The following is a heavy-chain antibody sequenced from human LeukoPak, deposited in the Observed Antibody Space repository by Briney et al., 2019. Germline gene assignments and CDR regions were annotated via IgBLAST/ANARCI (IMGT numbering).Heavy chain of an antibody. CDR3: ARDRDGRSLDFDY. CDR1: GGSISSGGYS. D-gene: IGHD5-24*01. J-gene: IGHJ4*02. V-gene: IGHV4-30-2*01. Sequence: PSETLSLTCAVSGGSISSGGYSWSWIRQPPGKGLEWIGYIYHSGSTYYNPSLESRVTISVDRSKNQFSLKLSSVTAADTAVYYCARDRDGRSLDFDYWGQGTLVTVSS. CDR2: IYHSGST.